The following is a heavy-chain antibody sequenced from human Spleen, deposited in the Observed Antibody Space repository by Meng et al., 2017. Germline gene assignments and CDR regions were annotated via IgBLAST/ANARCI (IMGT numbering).Heavy chain of an antibody. V-gene: IGHV4-39*01. Sequence: QVQLQESGPGLVRPSQTLSLTCIVSGGSISSGGYYWGWIRQPPGKGLEWIGSIGHSGFTYYTPSLKSRVTVSIDTSRNQFSLWLTSVTAADTAVYYCVRSSGWVRTGFDPWGQGTLVTVSS. D-gene: IGHD6-19*01. CDR1: GGSISSGGYY. J-gene: IGHJ5*02. CDR2: IGHSGFT. CDR3: VRSSGWVRTGFDP.